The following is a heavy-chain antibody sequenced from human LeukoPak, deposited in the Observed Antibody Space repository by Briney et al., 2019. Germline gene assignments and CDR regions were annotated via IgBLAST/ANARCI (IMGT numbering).Heavy chain of an antibody. CDR3: ARGVAFYYFDC. Sequence: GRSLRLSCAASGFTFSSFAMHWVRQDPGKGLEWVAVISYDGSNKYYADSVKGRFTISRDNSKNTLYLQMNSLRPEDTAVYYCARGVAFYYFDCWGQGTLVTVSS. V-gene: IGHV3-30-3*01. CDR1: GFTFSSFA. CDR2: ISYDGSNK. J-gene: IGHJ4*02. D-gene: IGHD2/OR15-2a*01.